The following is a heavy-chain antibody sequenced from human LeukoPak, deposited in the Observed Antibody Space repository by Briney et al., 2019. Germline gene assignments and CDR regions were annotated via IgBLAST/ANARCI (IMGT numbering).Heavy chain of an antibody. V-gene: IGHV3-13*01. CDR1: GFTFSSYD. D-gene: IGHD6-13*01. CDR2: IGTAGDI. J-gene: IGHJ2*01. Sequence: GGSLRLSCAASGFTFSSYDMHWVRQATGKGLEWGSGIGTAGDIYYPGSVKGRFAISKENAKNCLYLQVNSLRAGDTAVYYCARAGYSSTWYSRYFDLWGRGTLVPVSS. CDR3: ARAGYSSTWYSRYFDL.